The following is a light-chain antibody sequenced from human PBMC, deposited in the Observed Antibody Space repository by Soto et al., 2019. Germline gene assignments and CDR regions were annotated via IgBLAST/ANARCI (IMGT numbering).Light chain of an antibody. CDR1: QSVSSN. Sequence: EIVLTQSAGTLSLSTGERATLSCRASQSVSSNLAWYQQKPGQAPRLLIYGASTRATGIPARFSGSGSGTEFTLTISSLQSEDFAVYYCQQYNNWPPITFGQGTRLEIK. CDR2: GAS. J-gene: IGKJ5*01. V-gene: IGKV3-15*01. CDR3: QQYNNWPPIT.